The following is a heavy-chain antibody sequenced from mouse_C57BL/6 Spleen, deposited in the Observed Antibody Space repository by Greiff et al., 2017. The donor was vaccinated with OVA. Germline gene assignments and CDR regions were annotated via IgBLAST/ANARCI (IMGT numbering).Heavy chain of an antibody. CDR1: GYAFSSSW. V-gene: IGHV1-82*01. Sequence: VQLQESGPELVKPGASVKISCKASGYAFSSSWMNWVKQRPGKGLEWIGRIYPGDGDTNYNGKFKGKATLTADKSSSTAYMQLSSLTSEDSAVYFCARSDGTDPFDYWGQGTTLTVSS. CDR3: ARSDGTDPFDY. D-gene: IGHD2-3*01. CDR2: IYPGDGDT. J-gene: IGHJ2*01.